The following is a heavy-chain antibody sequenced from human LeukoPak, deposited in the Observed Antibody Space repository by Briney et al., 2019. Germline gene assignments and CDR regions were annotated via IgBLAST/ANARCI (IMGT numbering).Heavy chain of an antibody. CDR2: IKQDGSEK. CDR3: ARDTYDSSGYYAHLDY. Sequence: GGSLRFSCAASGFTFSSYWMSWVRQAPGKGREWVANIKQDGSEKYYVVSVKGRFTISRDNATNSLYLQMSSLRAEDTAVYYCARDTYDSSGYYAHLDYWGQGTLVTVSS. J-gene: IGHJ4*02. D-gene: IGHD3-22*01. CDR1: GFTFSSYW. V-gene: IGHV3-7*01.